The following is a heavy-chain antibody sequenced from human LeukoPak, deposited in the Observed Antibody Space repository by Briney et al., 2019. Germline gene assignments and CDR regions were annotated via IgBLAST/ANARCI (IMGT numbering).Heavy chain of an antibody. J-gene: IGHJ3*01. D-gene: IGHD3-22*01. V-gene: IGHV4-39*07. Sequence: SETLSLTCTVSGVSISSSSYYWGWIRQPPVKGLEWIGCIYYSGNTYYAPSLKSRVTISLDTSKNQFSLKLSSVTAADTAVYYCARESYYDSSGYSHDAFDVWGHGTMVTVSS. CDR3: ARESYYDSSGYSHDAFDV. CDR2: IYYSGNT. CDR1: GVSISSSSYY.